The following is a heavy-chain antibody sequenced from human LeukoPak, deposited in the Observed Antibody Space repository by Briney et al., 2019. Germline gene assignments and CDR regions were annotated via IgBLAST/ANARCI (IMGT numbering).Heavy chain of an antibody. Sequence: SETLSLTCTVSGYSINSGYYWGWIRQPPGKGLEWIGSIYHSGSTYYNPSLKSRVTISVDTSKNQFSLKPSSVTAADTAVYYCARIYGDYPPTYWGQGTLVTVSS. J-gene: IGHJ4*02. CDR3: ARIYGDYPPTY. CDR2: IYHSGST. V-gene: IGHV4-38-2*02. D-gene: IGHD4-17*01. CDR1: GYSINSGYY.